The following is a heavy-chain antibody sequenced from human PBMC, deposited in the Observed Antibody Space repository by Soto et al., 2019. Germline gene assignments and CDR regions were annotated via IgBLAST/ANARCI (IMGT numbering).Heavy chain of an antibody. V-gene: IGHV3-30-3*01. CDR2: ISYDGSNK. D-gene: IGHD2-2*01. Sequence: GGSLRLSCAASGFTFSSYAMHWVRQAPGKGLEWVAVISYDGSNKYYADSVKGRFTISRDNSKNTLYLQMNSLRAEDTAVYYCARVRGDIVVVPAAMPMDYGMDVWGQGTTVTV. CDR3: ARVRGDIVVVPAAMPMDYGMDV. CDR1: GFTFSSYA. J-gene: IGHJ6*02.